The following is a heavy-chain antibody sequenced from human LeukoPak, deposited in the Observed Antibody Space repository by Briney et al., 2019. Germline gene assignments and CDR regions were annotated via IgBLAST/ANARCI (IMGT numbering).Heavy chain of an antibody. CDR2: INHSGST. D-gene: IGHD6-6*01. Sequence: SETLSLTCAVYGGSFSGYYWSWIRQPPGKGLEWIGEINHSGSTNYNPSLKRRVTISVDTSKNQFSLKLSSVTAADTAVYYCARTGSSGYFDYWGQGTLVTVSS. J-gene: IGHJ4*02. CDR3: ARTGSSGYFDY. CDR1: GGSFSGYY. V-gene: IGHV4-34*01.